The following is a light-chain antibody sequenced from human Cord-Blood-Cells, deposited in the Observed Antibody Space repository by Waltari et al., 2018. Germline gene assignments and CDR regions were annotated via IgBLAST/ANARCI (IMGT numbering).Light chain of an antibody. CDR3: CSYAGSYTFEV. CDR2: DVS. Sequence: QSALTQPRSVSGSPGQSVTISCTGTSSAVGGYNYVSWYQQPPGKAPKLMIYDVSKRPSGVPDRFSGSKSGNTASLTISGLQAEDEADYYCCSYAGSYTFEVFGGGTKLTVL. CDR1: SSAVGGYNY. J-gene: IGLJ2*01. V-gene: IGLV2-11*01.